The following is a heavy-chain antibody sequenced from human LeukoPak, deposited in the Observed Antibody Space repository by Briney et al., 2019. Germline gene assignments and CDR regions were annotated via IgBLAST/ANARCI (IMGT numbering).Heavy chain of an antibody. D-gene: IGHD3-10*01. J-gene: IGHJ4*02. V-gene: IGHV3-64*04. CDR2: ISSNGGST. Sequence: GGSLRLSCSASGFTFSSYAMHWVRQAPGKGLEYVSAISSNGGSTYYADSVKGRFTISRDNSKNTLYLQMNSLRAEDTAVYYCAKSHYYGSGSYDYWGQGTLVTVSS. CDR3: AKSHYYGSGSYDY. CDR1: GFTFSSYA.